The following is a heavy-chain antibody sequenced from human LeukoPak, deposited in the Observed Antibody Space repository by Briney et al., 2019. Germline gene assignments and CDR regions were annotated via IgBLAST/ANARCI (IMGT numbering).Heavy chain of an antibody. CDR3: ARGFSPLKYCSGGSCYSPRGGAFDI. J-gene: IGHJ3*02. D-gene: IGHD2-15*01. CDR2: INHSGST. CDR1: GGSFSGYY. V-gene: IGHV4-34*01. Sequence: SETLSLTCAVYGGSFSGYYWSWIRQPLGKGLEWIGEINHSGSTNYNPSLKSRVTISVDTSKNQFSLKLSSVTAADTAVYYCARGFSPLKYCSGGSCYSPRGGAFDIWGQGTMVTVSS.